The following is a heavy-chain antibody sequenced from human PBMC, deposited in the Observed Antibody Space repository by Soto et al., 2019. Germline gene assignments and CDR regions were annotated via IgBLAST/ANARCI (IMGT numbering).Heavy chain of an antibody. CDR2: INHSGTT. D-gene: IGHD1-26*01. CDR3: ARSRVSGGRQCCSDI. CDR1: GGSFSGYY. Sequence: SETLSLTCAVYGGSFSGYYWSLIRQPPGKGLEWIGEINHSGTTNYNPSLKSRVTVSVDTSKNQFSLKLSSVTAADTAVYYCARSRVSGGRQCCSDIWGQGTMVTVSS. J-gene: IGHJ3*02. V-gene: IGHV4-34*01.